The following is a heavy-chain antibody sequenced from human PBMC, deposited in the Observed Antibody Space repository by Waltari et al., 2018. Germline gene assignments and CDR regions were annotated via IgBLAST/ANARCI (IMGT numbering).Heavy chain of an antibody. J-gene: IGHJ4*02. CDR2: IKQDGSEK. Sequence: EVQLVESGGGSVQPGGSLRLYCAASGMTFCDEGGNGGRQAEGKGLEWVANIKQDGSEKNYVDSVEGRFSISRDNAQNSLYLQMNSLRAEDTAIYYCVTGLTTVTAKDYFDHWGQGALVTVSS. CDR1: GMTFCDEG. CDR3: VTGLTTVTAKDYFDH. D-gene: IGHD4-17*01. V-gene: IGHV3-7*01.